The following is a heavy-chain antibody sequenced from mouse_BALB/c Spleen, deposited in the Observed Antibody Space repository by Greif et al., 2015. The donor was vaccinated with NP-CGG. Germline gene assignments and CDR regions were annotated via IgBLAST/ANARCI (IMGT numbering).Heavy chain of an antibody. CDR3: ARLAYYFGSRYSFDY. Sequence: EVQLQQSGPELVKPGASVKVSCKASGYSFTDYNMYWVKQSHRKSLEWIGYIDPYNGGTSYNQKFKGKATLTVDKSSITAFMHLNSLTSEDSAVYYCARLAYYFGSRYSFDYWGQGTTLTVSS. D-gene: IGHD1-1*01. V-gene: IGHV1S135*01. CDR1: GYSFTDYN. CDR2: IDPYNGGT. J-gene: IGHJ2*01.